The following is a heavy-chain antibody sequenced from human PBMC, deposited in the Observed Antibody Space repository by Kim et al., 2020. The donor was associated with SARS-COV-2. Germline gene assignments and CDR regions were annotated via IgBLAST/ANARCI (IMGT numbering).Heavy chain of an antibody. CDR3: ARGFFYYYYDSSGYPRDAFDI. D-gene: IGHD3-22*01. CDR2: IWYDGSNK. Sequence: GGSLRLSCAASGFTFSSYGMHWVRQAPGKGLEWVAVIWYDGSNKYYADSVKGRFTISRDNSKNTLYLQMNSLRAEDTAVYYCARGFFYYYYDSSGYPRDAFDIWGQGTMVTVSS. J-gene: IGHJ3*02. CDR1: GFTFSSYG. V-gene: IGHV3-33*01.